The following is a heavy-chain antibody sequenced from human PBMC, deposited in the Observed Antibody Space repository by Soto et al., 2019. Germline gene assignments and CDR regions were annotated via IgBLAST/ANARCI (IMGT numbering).Heavy chain of an antibody. Sequence: QVQLVESGGGVVQPGRSLRLSCAASGFTFSSYGMHWVRQAPGKGLEWVEVISYDGSNKYYADSVKGRFTISRDNSKNTLYLQMNSLRAEDTAVYYCAKVMLEGYFDYWGQGTLVTVSS. CDR2: ISYDGSNK. CDR1: GFTFSSYG. V-gene: IGHV3-30*18. J-gene: IGHJ4*02. CDR3: AKVMLEGYFDY. D-gene: IGHD3-16*01.